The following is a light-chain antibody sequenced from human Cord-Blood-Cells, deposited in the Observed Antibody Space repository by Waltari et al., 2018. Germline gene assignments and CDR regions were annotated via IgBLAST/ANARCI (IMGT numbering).Light chain of an antibody. CDR3: QQYYSYPLT. CDR2: AAY. V-gene: IGKV1-8*01. CDR1: QGISSY. Sequence: AIRMTQSPSSLYASTGDRVPITCRASQGISSYLAWYQQKPGKAPKLLIYAAYTLQSGVPSRFSGSGSGTDFTLTISCLQSEDFATYYCQQYYSYPLTFGGGTKVEIK. J-gene: IGKJ4*01.